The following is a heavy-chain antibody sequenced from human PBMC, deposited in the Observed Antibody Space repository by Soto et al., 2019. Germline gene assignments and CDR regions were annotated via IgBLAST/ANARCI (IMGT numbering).Heavy chain of an antibody. D-gene: IGHD4-17*01. CDR3: AAAVYGDYYSFDY. J-gene: IGHJ4*02. Sequence: SVKVSCKASGFTFTSSAMQWVRQARGQRLEWIGWIVVGSGNTNYAQKFQERVTITRDMSTSTAYMELSSLRSEDTAVYYCAAAVYGDYYSFDYWGQGTLVTVSS. CDR1: GFTFTSSA. V-gene: IGHV1-58*02. CDR2: IVVGSGNT.